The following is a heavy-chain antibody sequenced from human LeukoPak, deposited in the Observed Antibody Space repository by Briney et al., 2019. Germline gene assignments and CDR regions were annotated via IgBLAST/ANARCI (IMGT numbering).Heavy chain of an antibody. CDR1: GFTFRSYA. V-gene: IGHV3-23*01. CDR2: ISGSGGNT. D-gene: IGHD2-2*01. Sequence: GGSLRLSCAASGFTFRSYAMSWVRQAPGKGLEWVSAISGSGGNTYDADSVKGRFTISRDNSKNTLYLQMNSLRVEDTAVYYCAKSDRFRVHCSSTSCYGWYFDLWGRGTLVTVSS. J-gene: IGHJ2*01. CDR3: AKSDRFRVHCSSTSCYGWYFDL.